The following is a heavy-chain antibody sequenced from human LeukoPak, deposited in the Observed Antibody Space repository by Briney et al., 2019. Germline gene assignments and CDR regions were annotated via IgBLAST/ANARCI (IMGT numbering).Heavy chain of an antibody. CDR1: GGSISSYY. Sequence: SETLSLTCTVSGGSISSYYWSWIRQPPGKGLEWIGYIYYSGSTNYNPSLKSRVTISVDTSKNRFSLKLSSVTAADTAVYYCARGTRLVPFDYWGQGTLVTVSS. J-gene: IGHJ4*02. D-gene: IGHD3-9*01. CDR2: IYYSGST. CDR3: ARGTRLVPFDY. V-gene: IGHV4-59*01.